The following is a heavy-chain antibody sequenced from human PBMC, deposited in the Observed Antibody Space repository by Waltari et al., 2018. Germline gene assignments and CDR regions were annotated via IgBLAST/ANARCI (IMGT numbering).Heavy chain of an antibody. Sequence: QVQLIQSGAEVKKHGESVKVSCKPYGYRFPEYFIHWLRRARGERLEWMGRTDPTSGGTDVAQKFQGRVAMTTDMSITTVYIELRSLTSDDTAVYYCVRETMSRGPPSGSFSIWGQGTMVTVSA. J-gene: IGHJ3*02. CDR2: TDPTSGGT. D-gene: IGHD1-26*01. V-gene: IGHV1-2*06. CDR3: VRETMSRGPPSGSFSI. CDR1: GYRFPEYF.